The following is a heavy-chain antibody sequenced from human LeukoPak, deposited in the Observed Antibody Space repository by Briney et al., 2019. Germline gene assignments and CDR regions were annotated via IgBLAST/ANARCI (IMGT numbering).Heavy chain of an antibody. CDR1: GFTFSSYS. Sequence: GGSLRLSCAASGFTFSSYSMIWVRQAPGKGPEWISWITGSGTDIIYADSVKGRFTISRDNAKNSLYLQMNSLRAEDTAVYYCARDQDYGFTYWGQGTLVTVSS. V-gene: IGHV3-48*01. D-gene: IGHD4-17*01. J-gene: IGHJ4*02. CDR3: ARDQDYGFTY. CDR2: ITGSGTDI.